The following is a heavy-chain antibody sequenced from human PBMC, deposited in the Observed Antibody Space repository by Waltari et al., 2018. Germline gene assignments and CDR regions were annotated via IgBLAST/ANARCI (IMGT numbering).Heavy chain of an antibody. Sequence: EVQLLESGGGLVQPGGSLRLSCAASGFTFSSYAMSWVRQAPGKGLEWVSAISGSGGSRNYADAVKGRFTISGDNSKNTLYLQRNSLRAEDTAVYYCAKDLAPDGGNPRGGYYYGMDVWGQGTTVTVSS. V-gene: IGHV3-23*01. D-gene: IGHD2-15*01. CDR3: AKDLAPDGGNPRGGYYYGMDV. CDR1: GFTFSSYA. J-gene: IGHJ6*02. CDR2: ISGSGGSR.